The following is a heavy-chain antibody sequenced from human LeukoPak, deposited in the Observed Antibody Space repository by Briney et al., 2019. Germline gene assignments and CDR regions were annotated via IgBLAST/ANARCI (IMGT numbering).Heavy chain of an antibody. D-gene: IGHD5-12*01. J-gene: IGHJ4*01. CDR3: ARGLGWITPGAPYFDL. CDR1: GFTFNTQS. Sequence: GGSPRLSCAASGFTFNTQSMNWVRQAPGKGLEWLSAISSSGGHIYYAGSVQGRFTISRDDAKESVYLQLNSLRAEDTAVYYCARGLGWITPGAPYFDLWGHGTLVTVSS. V-gene: IGHV3-21*01. CDR2: ISSSGGHI.